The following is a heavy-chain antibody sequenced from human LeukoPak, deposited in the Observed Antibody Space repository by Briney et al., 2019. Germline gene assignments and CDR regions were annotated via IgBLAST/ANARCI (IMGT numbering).Heavy chain of an antibody. V-gene: IGHV3-23*01. J-gene: IGHJ4*02. D-gene: IGHD5-12*01. Sequence: GGSLRLSCVASGVTFSTYAMSWVRQAPGKGLEWVSGIESSGDTTYYADSVKGRFTISRDNSKNSLYLDMNSLRAEDTAVYYCVTPRYLVATKGYWGQGTLVTVSS. CDR3: VTPRYLVATKGY. CDR2: IESSGDTT. CDR1: GVTFSTYA.